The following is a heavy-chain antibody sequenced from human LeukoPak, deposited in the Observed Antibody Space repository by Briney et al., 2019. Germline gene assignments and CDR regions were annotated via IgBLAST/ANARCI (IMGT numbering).Heavy chain of an antibody. Sequence: GGSLRLSCAASGFTFSTYWMSWVRQAPGKGLEWVANIKEDGSDKYYVDSVKGRFTISRDNAKSSLYLQMNGLRAEDTAVYFCARDSGWFRFDSWGQGTLVTVSS. D-gene: IGHD6-13*01. J-gene: IGHJ4*02. V-gene: IGHV3-7*03. CDR2: IKEDGSDK. CDR1: GFTFSTYW. CDR3: ARDSGWFRFDS.